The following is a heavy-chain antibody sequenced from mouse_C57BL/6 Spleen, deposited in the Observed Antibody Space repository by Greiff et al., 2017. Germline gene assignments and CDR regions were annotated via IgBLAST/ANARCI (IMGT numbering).Heavy chain of an antibody. D-gene: IGHD1-1*01. J-gene: IGHJ2*01. CDR1: GYTFTSYG. CDR2: IYPRSGNT. Sequence: VQLQQSGAELARPGASVKLSCKASGYTFTSYGISWVKQRTGQGLEWIGEIYPRSGNTYYNEKFKGKATLTADKSSSTAYMELRSLTSEDSAVYFCARKSTTVVGGYFDYWGQGTTLTVSS. CDR3: ARKSTTVVGGYFDY. V-gene: IGHV1-81*01.